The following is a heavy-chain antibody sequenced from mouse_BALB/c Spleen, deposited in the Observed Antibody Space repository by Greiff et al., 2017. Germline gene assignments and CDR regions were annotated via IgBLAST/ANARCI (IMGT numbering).Heavy chain of an antibody. J-gene: IGHJ4*01. V-gene: IGHV1-5*01. CDR3: TRTGGLWLRLYAMDY. D-gene: IGHD2-2*01. Sequence: EVQLVESGTVLARPGASVKMSCKASGYSFTSYWMHWVKQRPGQGLEWIGAIYPGNSDTSYNQKFKGKAKLTAVTSASTAYMELSSLTNEDSAVYYCTRTGGLWLRLYAMDYWGQGTSVTVSS. CDR2: IYPGNSDT. CDR1: GYSFTSYW.